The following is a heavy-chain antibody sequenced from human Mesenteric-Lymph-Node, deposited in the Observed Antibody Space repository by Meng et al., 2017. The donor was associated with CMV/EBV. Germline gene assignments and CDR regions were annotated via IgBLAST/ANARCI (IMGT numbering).Heavy chain of an antibody. V-gene: IGHV3-64*04. Sequence: FTFSCYAMHWVRQAPGKGLEYVSAISSNGGSTYYADSVKGRFTISRDNSKNTLYLQMNSLRAEDTAVYHCAKDTYYFDGSGRIGLDYWGQGTLVTVSS. D-gene: IGHD3-22*01. CDR2: ISSNGGST. CDR3: AKDTYYFDGSGRIGLDY. CDR1: FTFSCYA. J-gene: IGHJ4*02.